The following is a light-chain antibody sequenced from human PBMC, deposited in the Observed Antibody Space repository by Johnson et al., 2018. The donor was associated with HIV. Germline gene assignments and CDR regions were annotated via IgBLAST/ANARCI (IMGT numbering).Light chain of an antibody. CDR2: DNN. Sequence: QSVLTQPPSVSAAPGQKVTISCSGSSSNIGNNYVSWYQQLPGTAPKLLIYDNNKRPSGIPDRFSGSKSGTSATLAISGLQAEDEADYYCAAWDDSLNGYVLGTGTKVTVL. CDR1: SSNIGNNY. J-gene: IGLJ1*01. V-gene: IGLV1-51*01. CDR3: AAWDDSLNGYV.